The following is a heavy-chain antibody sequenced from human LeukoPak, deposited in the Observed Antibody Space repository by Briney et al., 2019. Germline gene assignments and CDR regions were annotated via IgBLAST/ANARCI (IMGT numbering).Heavy chain of an antibody. CDR1: GFTFSDYS. CDR2: IKDGGSER. CDR3: ARGGHRNLDY. J-gene: IGHJ4*02. V-gene: IGHV3-7*05. Sequence: GGSLRLSCAASGFTFSDYSMTWVRQAPGKGLEWVATIKDGGSERYYVDSVKGRFTISRDNAGNSVHLQMNSLRAEDTAVYYCARGGHRNLDYWGQGALVTVSS.